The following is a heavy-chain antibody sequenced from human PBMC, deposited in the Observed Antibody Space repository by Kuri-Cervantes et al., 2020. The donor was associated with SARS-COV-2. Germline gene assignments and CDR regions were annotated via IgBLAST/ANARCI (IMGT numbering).Heavy chain of an antibody. D-gene: IGHD4-17*01. V-gene: IGHV3-7*01. CDR2: IKQDGSEK. CDR3: ARLTTVTPPSSYWYFDL. Sequence: GGSLRLSCAASGFTFSSYWMSWVRQAPGKGLEWVANIKQDGSEKYYADSVKGRFTISRDNAKNSLYLQMNSLRAEDTAVYYCARLTTVTPPSSYWYFDLWGRGTLVTVSS. J-gene: IGHJ2*01. CDR1: GFTFSSYW.